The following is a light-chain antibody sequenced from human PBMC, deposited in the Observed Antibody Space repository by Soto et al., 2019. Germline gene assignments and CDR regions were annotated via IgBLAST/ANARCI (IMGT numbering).Light chain of an antibody. Sequence: QSALTQPASVSGSPGQSITISCTGTSSEIGGYNYVSWYQQHPGKAPKLMIYEVTNRPSGVSNRFSGSKSGNTASLTISGLQAEDDADYYCNSYTSSSTLVFGTGTKLTVL. J-gene: IGLJ1*01. CDR2: EVT. CDR1: SSEIGGYNY. V-gene: IGLV2-14*01. CDR3: NSYTSSSTLV.